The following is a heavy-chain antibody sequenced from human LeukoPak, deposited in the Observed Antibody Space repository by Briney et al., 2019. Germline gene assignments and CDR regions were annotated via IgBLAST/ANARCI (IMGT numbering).Heavy chain of an antibody. Sequence: GGSLRLSCAASGFTLSSYDMSWVRQAPGKGLAWVSAISGRGGRTYYADSVKGRFTISRDNSKNTLYLQMNSLRAEDTAVYYCAKGYSSYFDYWGQGTLVTVSS. D-gene: IGHD6-13*01. CDR3: AKGYSSYFDY. CDR2: ISGRGGRT. J-gene: IGHJ4*02. CDR1: GFTLSSYD. V-gene: IGHV3-23*01.